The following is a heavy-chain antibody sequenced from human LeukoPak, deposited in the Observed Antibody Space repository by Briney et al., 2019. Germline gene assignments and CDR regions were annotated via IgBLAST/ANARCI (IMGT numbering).Heavy chain of an antibody. J-gene: IGHJ4*02. CDR3: AKDSENYYDSSSFDY. V-gene: IGHV3-30*02. CDR1: GFTFRSYG. CDR2: IRYDGSNK. Sequence: GGSLRLSCAASGFTFRSYGIHWVRQAPGKGLEWVAFIRYDGSNKYYADSVRGRFTISGDNSKNTLYLQMNSLRADDTAVYFCAKDSENYYDSSSFDYWGQGTLVTVSS. D-gene: IGHD3-22*01.